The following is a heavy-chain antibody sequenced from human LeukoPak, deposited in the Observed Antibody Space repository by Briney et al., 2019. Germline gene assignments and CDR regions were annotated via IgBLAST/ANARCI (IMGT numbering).Heavy chain of an antibody. Sequence: GGSLRLSCAASGFTFSSYWTGWVRQAPGKGLEWVANIKQDGSEKYYVDSVKGRFTISRDNAKNSLYLQMNSLRAEDTAVYYCARGLLPFGYWGQGTLVTVSS. J-gene: IGHJ4*02. CDR3: ARGLLPFGY. CDR1: GFTFSSYW. D-gene: IGHD1-26*01. CDR2: IKQDGSEK. V-gene: IGHV3-7*04.